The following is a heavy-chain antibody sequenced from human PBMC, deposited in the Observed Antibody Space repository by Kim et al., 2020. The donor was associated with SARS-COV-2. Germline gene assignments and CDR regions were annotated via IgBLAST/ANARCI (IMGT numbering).Heavy chain of an antibody. V-gene: IGHV3-23*01. D-gene: IGHD6-19*01. J-gene: IGHJ4*02. CDR3: AKEPQDSRGPTGFDY. Sequence: DPLKGRFTISRDKSKNALSLHMNSMRAEDTAVDYCAKEPQDSRGPTGFDYWGQGTLVTVSS.